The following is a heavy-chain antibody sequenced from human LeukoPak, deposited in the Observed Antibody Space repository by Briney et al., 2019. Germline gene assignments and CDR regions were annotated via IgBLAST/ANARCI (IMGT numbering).Heavy chain of an antibody. CDR1: GGSFSGYY. D-gene: IGHD2-15*01. CDR3: SXXAXXXXVVPRAGVXRV. CDR2: INHSGST. Sequence: SETLSLTCAVYGGSFSGYYWSWIRQPPGKGLEWIGEINHSGSTNYNPSLKSRVTISVDTSKNQFSLKLSAVTAPDTAVYFFSXXAXXXXVVPRAGVXRVWGKGTTVTVSS. J-gene: IGHJ6*04. V-gene: IGHV4-34*03.